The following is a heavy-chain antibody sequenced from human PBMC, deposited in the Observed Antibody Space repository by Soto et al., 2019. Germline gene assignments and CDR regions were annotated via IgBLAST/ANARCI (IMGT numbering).Heavy chain of an antibody. CDR2: ISGNSDST. J-gene: IGHJ4*02. CDR1: GFTFSSYA. V-gene: IGHV3-23*01. Sequence: EVQLLESGGNLVQPGGSLRLSCAASGFTFSSYAMSWVRQAPGKGLEWVSTISGNSDSTYYAGSVKGRFTISRDNSRNTVYLQGDSLRAEDTAVYYGAKGAGSISSWFDFWGQGTLVSVSS. D-gene: IGHD6-13*01. CDR3: AKGAGSISSWFDF.